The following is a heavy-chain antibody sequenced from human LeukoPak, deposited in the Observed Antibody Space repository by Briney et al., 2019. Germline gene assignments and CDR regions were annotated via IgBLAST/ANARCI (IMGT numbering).Heavy chain of an antibody. V-gene: IGHV4-59*08. CDR3: ARRGAYCGGDCYSKYWYFDL. J-gene: IGHJ2*01. D-gene: IGHD2-21*02. CDR2: IYYSGST. CDR1: GGSISSYY. Sequence: PSETLSLTCTVSGGSISSYYWSWIRQPPGKGLEWIGNIYYSGSTNYNPSLKSRVTISVDTSKNQFSLKLSSVTAADTAVYYCARRGAYCGGDCYSKYWYFDLWGRGTLVTVSS.